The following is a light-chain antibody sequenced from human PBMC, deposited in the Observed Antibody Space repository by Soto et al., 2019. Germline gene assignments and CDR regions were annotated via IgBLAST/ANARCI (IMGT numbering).Light chain of an antibody. CDR2: AAS. CDR1: QTIMTY. J-gene: IGKJ1*01. V-gene: IGKV1-39*01. CDR3: QQSYNSPQT. Sequence: DIQMTQSPASLSASVCEEVTITCRASQTIMTYLNWYQLKPGKPPRLLIYAASSLQSGVPSRFSGSGSGTDFTLTISSLQPEDFATYSCQQSYNSPQTFGRGTKVDIK.